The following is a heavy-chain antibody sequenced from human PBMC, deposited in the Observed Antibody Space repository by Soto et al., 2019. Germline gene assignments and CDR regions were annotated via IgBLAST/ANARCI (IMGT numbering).Heavy chain of an antibody. J-gene: IGHJ6*03. CDR3: ARSHVLRYFDWVARHYYMDV. CDR1: GYTFTSYD. Sequence: QVQLVQSGAEVKKPGASVKVSCKASGYTFTSYDINWVRQATGQGLEWMGWMNPNSGNTGYAQKFQGRVTMTRNTSISTAYMELSSLRSEDTAVYYCARSHVLRYFDWVARHYYMDVWGKGTTVTVSS. D-gene: IGHD3-9*01. V-gene: IGHV1-8*01. CDR2: MNPNSGNT.